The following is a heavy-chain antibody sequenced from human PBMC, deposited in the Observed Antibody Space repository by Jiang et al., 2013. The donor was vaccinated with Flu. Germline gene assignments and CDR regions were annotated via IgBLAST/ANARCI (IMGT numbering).Heavy chain of an antibody. J-gene: IGHJ4*02. CDR3: ARSSWGYSYGPLEY. CDR1: SSFP. CDR2: INPIFGTT. D-gene: IGHD5-18*01. Sequence: SSFPINWVRQAPGQGLEWMGGINPIFGTTDYAQKFQGRVTIIADRSTSTAYMDLSSLRSEDTAVYYCARSSWGYSYGPLEYWGQGSLVTVSS. V-gene: IGHV1-69*06.